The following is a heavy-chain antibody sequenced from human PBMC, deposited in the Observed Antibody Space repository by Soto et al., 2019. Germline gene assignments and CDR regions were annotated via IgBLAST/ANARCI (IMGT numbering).Heavy chain of an antibody. CDR2: IKDDGSEI. CDR1: GFNVMSYW. CDR3: ARDIGFDYVN. Sequence: GGSLRLSCAVSGFNVMSYWMSWVRQAPGKGLEWVASIKDDGSEIYYLQSVRGRFTISRDSAGNALHLAMNYLSAEDTGVYFCARDIGFDYVNWGQGTLVTVSS. J-gene: IGHJ4*02. V-gene: IGHV3-7*01. D-gene: IGHD3-16*01.